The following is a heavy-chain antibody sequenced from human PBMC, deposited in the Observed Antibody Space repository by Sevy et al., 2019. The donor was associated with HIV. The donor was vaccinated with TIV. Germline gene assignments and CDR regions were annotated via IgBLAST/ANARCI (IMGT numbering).Heavy chain of an antibody. Sequence: ASVKVSCKVAEYTLSELSMHWVRQAPGKGLEWMGGLDPEDDETIYAQNFQGRVTMTEDTSTDTAYLELSSLRSEDTAVYYCATRFDTGLTGYSDAFDIWGQGTMVTVSS. D-gene: IGHD3-9*01. CDR1: EYTLSELS. CDR2: LDPEDDET. CDR3: ATRFDTGLTGYSDAFDI. J-gene: IGHJ3*02. V-gene: IGHV1-24*01.